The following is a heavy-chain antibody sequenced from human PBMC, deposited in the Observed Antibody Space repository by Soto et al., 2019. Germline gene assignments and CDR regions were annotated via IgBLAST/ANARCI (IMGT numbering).Heavy chain of an antibody. D-gene: IGHD6-13*01. V-gene: IGHV3-30*18. CDR3: AKDPASSWYGYFDL. Sequence: QVQMVESGGGVVQPGRSLRLSCAASVFTFSNYGMHWVRQAPGKGLVWVALISYDGGNKFYADSVKGRFTISRDNSKNTLYLQMNSLRADDTAVYYCAKDPASSWYGYFDLWGQGTLDTVS. J-gene: IGHJ4*02. CDR1: VFTFSNYG. CDR2: ISYDGGNK.